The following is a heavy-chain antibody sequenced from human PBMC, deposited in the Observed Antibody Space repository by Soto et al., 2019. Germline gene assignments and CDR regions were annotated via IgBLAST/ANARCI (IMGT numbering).Heavy chain of an antibody. V-gene: IGHV3-33*01. CDR3: AREGIGGTTFRGYLDD. CDR2: IRYDGSNI. Sequence: GGSLRLSCAASGSIFRGYGMHWVRQAPGKGLEWVAVIRYDGSNINYADSVMGRFTISRDNSKNTLYLEMNSLRAEDTAVYYCAREGIGGTTFRGYLDDWXKGNVVTVDS. J-gene: IGHJ4*02. D-gene: IGHD2-15*01. CDR1: GSIFRGYG.